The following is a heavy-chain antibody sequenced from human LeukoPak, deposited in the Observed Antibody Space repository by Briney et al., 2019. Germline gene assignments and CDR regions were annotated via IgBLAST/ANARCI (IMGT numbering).Heavy chain of an antibody. CDR2: ISWNSGSI. J-gene: IGHJ3*02. Sequence: PGGSLRLSCAASAFTFNTYWMHWVRQAPGKGLEWVSGISWNSGSIGYADSVKGRFTISRDNAKNSLYLQMNSLRAEDTALYYCAKDIVYDSSGYSDAFDIWGQGTMVTVSS. CDR1: AFTFNTYW. D-gene: IGHD3-22*01. CDR3: AKDIVYDSSGYSDAFDI. V-gene: IGHV3-9*01.